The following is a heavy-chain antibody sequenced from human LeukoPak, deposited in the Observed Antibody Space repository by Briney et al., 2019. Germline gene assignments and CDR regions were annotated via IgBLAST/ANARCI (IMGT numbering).Heavy chain of an antibody. CDR1: GFTVSGNY. CDR3: ARNYRYSSSWYEDYFDY. Sequence: GGSLRLSCAASGFTVSGNYMGWVRQPPGKGLEWVSVIFSGHDAYYADSVKGRSTISRDNSKNTLYLQMNSLRAEDTAVYYCARNYRYSSSWYEDYFDYWGQGTLVTVSS. CDR2: IFSGHDA. J-gene: IGHJ4*02. V-gene: IGHV3-66*01. D-gene: IGHD6-13*01.